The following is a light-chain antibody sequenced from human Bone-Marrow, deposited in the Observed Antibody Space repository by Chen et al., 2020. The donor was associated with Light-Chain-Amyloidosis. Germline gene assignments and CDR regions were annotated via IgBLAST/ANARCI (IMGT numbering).Light chain of an antibody. J-gene: IGLJ2*01. CDR2: RDT. V-gene: IGLV3-25*03. Sequence: SSELPQPPSVSVSPGQTARITCSGDDLPTKYAYWYQQQPGQAPVLVIHRDTERPSGISERFSGSSSGTTATLTISGVQAEDEADYHCQSVDSSGTYEVIFGGGTKLTVL. CDR1: DLPTKY. CDR3: QSVDSSGTYEVI.